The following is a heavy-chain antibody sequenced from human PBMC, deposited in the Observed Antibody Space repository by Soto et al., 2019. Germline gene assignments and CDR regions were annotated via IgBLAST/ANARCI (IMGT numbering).Heavy chain of an antibody. D-gene: IGHD6-25*01. V-gene: IGHV3-30*18. CDR2: ISYDESNK. CDR1: GFTFSSYG. CDR3: AKDGPYSRGGMDV. Sequence: QPGGSLRLSCAASGFTFSSYGMHWVRQAPGKGLEWVAVISYDESNKYYADSVKGRFTISRDNSKNTLYLQMNSLRAEDTAVYYCAKDGPYSRGGMDVWGQGTTVTVSS. J-gene: IGHJ6*02.